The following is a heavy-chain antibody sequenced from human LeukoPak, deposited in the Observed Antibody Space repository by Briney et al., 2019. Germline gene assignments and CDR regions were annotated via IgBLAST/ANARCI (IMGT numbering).Heavy chain of an antibody. J-gene: IGHJ1*01. CDR2: IIPIFGTA. CDR1: GGTFSSYA. D-gene: IGHD3-22*01. Sequence: GASVKVSCKASGGTFSSYAISWVRQAPGQGLEWMGGIIPIFGTANYAQKFQGRVTITADESTSTAYMELSSLRSEDTAVYYCARDATYYYDSSGYRRYFQHWGQGTLVTVSS. V-gene: IGHV1-69*13. CDR3: ARDATYYYDSSGYRRYFQH.